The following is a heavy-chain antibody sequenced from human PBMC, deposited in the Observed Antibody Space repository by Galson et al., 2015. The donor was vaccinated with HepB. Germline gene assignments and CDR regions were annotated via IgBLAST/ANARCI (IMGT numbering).Heavy chain of an antibody. CDR3: ARVTLTYDSSGYYQPPNAFDI. V-gene: IGHV1-69*13. CDR1: GGTFSSYA. D-gene: IGHD3-22*01. CDR2: IIPIFGTA. J-gene: IGHJ3*02. Sequence: SVKFSCKASGGTFSSYAISWVRQAPGQGLEWMGGIIPIFGTANYAQKFQGRVTITADESTSTAYMELSSLRSEDTAVYYCARVTLTYDSSGYYQPPNAFDIWGQGTMVTVSS.